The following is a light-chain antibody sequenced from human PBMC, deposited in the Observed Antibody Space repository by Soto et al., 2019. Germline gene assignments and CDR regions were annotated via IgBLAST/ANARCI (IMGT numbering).Light chain of an antibody. J-gene: IGKJ2*01. CDR2: GAS. CDR3: QQYGTSPGT. Sequence: EIVLTQSPGTLSLSPGERATLSCRASQSVRSTYLAWYQQKPGQAPRLLIYGASSRATGIPDRCSGSGSGTDFTLTITRLEPEDFAVFYCQQYGTSPGTFGQGTKLEIK. V-gene: IGKV3-20*01. CDR1: QSVRSTY.